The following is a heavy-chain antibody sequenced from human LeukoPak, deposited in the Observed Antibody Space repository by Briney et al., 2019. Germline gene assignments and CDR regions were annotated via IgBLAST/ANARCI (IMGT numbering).Heavy chain of an antibody. D-gene: IGHD6-19*01. CDR3: ARGPWSSGWHYFDY. CDR1: GFTFSSYE. J-gene: IGHJ4*02. CDR2: ISSSGSTI. V-gene: IGHV3-48*03. Sequence: TGGSLRLSCAASGFTFSSYEMNWVRQAPGKGLEWVSYISSSGSTIYYADSVKGRFTISRDNSKNSLYLQMNSLRAEDTAVYYCARGPWSSGWHYFDYWGQGTLVTVSS.